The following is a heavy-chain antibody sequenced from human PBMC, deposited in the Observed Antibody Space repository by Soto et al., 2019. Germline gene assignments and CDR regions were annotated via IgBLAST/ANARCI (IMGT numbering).Heavy chain of an antibody. CDR1: GGSFCGYY. D-gene: IGHD3-22*01. CDR2: INHSGST. V-gene: IGHV4-34*01. Sequence: SETLSLTCAVYGGSFCGYYWSWIRQPPGKGLEWIGEINHSGSTNYNPSLKSRVTISVDTSKNQFSLKLSSVTAADTAVYYCARASPQVVVITWFDPWGQGTLVTVSS. CDR3: ARASPQVVVITWFDP. J-gene: IGHJ5*02.